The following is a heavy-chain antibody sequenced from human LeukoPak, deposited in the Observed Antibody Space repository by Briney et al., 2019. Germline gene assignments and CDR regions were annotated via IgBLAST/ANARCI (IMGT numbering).Heavy chain of an antibody. Sequence: PGGSLRLSCAASGFTVSSNYMSWVRQAPGKGLEWVSVIYSGGSTYYADSVKGRFTISRDNSKNTLYLQMNSLRAEDTAVHYCAVWSSSSFNYWGQGTLVTVSS. CDR3: AVWSSSSFNY. J-gene: IGHJ4*02. V-gene: IGHV3-53*01. D-gene: IGHD6-6*01. CDR1: GFTVSSNY. CDR2: IYSGGST.